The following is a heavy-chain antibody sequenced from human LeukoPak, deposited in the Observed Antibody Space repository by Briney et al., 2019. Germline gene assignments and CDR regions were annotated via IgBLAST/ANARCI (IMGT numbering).Heavy chain of an antibody. J-gene: IGHJ3*02. CDR1: GFTFRSYA. D-gene: IGHD1-26*01. CDR2: IWYDGSKK. Sequence: GRSLRLSCAASGFTFRSYAMHWIRQAPGKGLQWVAVIWYDGSKKYYVDSVKGRFTISRDNSKNTLYLQMDSLRVEDTAVYYCAKSPRGSGSYDAFDIWGQGTMVIVSS. V-gene: IGHV3-33*03. CDR3: AKSPRGSGSYDAFDI.